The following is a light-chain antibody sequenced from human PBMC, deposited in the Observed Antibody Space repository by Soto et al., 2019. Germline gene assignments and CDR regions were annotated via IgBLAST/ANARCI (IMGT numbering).Light chain of an antibody. CDR2: DAS. V-gene: IGKV1-39*01. Sequence: DIQVTQSPPTLSASVGDRVTITCRASQTISTWMAWYQQKPGKAPKLLVYDASTLQSGVASRFSGSGSGTEFTLTISSLQPEDFATYYCQQSYSTLFTFGPGTKVDIK. CDR1: QTISTW. CDR3: QQSYSTLFT. J-gene: IGKJ3*01.